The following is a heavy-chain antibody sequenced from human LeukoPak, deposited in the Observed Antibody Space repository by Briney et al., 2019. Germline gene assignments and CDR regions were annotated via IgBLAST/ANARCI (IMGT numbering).Heavy chain of an antibody. Sequence: GVSLRLSCAASGFTFSSYGMHWVRQAPGKGLEWVAVIWYDGSNKYYADSVKGRFTISRDNSKNTLYLQMNSLRAEDTAVYYCARAGEMATIDYWGQGTLVTVSS. V-gene: IGHV3-33*01. CDR2: IWYDGSNK. CDR1: GFTFSSYG. J-gene: IGHJ4*02. D-gene: IGHD5-12*01. CDR3: ARAGEMATIDY.